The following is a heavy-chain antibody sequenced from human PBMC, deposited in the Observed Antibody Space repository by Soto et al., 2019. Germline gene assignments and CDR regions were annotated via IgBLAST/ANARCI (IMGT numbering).Heavy chain of an antibody. CDR3: ARLYSYGLDY. D-gene: IGHD5-18*01. CDR2: IYYSGST. V-gene: IGHV4-59*01. Sequence: PSETLSLTCTVSGGSLSSYYWSWIRQPPGKGLEWIGYIYYSGSTNYNPSLKSRVTTSVDTSKNQFSLKLSSVTAADTAVYYCARLYSYGLDYWGQGTLVTVSS. CDR1: GGSLSSYY. J-gene: IGHJ4*02.